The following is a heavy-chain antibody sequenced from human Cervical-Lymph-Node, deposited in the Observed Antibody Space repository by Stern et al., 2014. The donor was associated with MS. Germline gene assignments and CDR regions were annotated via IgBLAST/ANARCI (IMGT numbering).Heavy chain of an antibody. J-gene: IGHJ6*02. D-gene: IGHD2-2*01. CDR3: ATTIYCSSTSCYVHYYYGMDV. V-gene: IGHV1-69*01. CDR1: GGTFSSYA. Sequence: QMQLVQSGAEVKKPGSSVKVSCKASGGTFSSYAISWVRQAPGQGLEWMGGIIPIFGTANYAQKFQARVTITADESTSTAYMELSSLRSEDTAVYYCATTIYCSSTSCYVHYYYGMDVWGQGTTVTVSS. CDR2: IIPIFGTA.